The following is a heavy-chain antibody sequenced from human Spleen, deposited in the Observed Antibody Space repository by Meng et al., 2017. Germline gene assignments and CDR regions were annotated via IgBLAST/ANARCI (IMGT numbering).Heavy chain of an antibody. CDR3: ARVAVVNRYYYYGMDV. CDR2: ISYDGSNK. Sequence: GESLKISCAASGLTFSSYAMHWVRQAPGKGLEWVAVISYDGSNKYYADSVKGRFTISRDNSKNTLYLQMNSLRAEDTAVYYCARVAVVNRYYYYGMDVWGQGTTVTVSS. D-gene: IGHD4-23*01. CDR1: GLTFSSYA. V-gene: IGHV3-30*01. J-gene: IGHJ6*02.